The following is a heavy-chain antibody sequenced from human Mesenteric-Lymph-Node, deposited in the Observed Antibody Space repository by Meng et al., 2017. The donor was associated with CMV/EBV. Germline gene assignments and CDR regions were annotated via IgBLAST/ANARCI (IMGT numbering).Heavy chain of an antibody. J-gene: IGHJ6*02. CDR3: ARQADTVTTRPLLGYYYYGMDV. D-gene: IGHD4-11*01. Sequence: GESLKISCKGSGYSFTSYWIGWVRQMPGKGLEWMGIIYPGDSDTRYSPSFQGQVTISADKSISTAYLQWSSLKASDTAMYYCARQADTVTTRPLLGYYYYGMDVWGQGTTVTVSS. CDR2: IYPGDSDT. CDR1: GYSFTSYW. V-gene: IGHV5-51*01.